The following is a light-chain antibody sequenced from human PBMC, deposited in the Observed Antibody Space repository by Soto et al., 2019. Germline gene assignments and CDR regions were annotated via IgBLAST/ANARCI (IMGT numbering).Light chain of an antibody. CDR3: QQYDNWPPMYT. CDR1: QGVSNN. CDR2: GAS. V-gene: IGKV3-15*01. Sequence: EIVMTQSPATLPVSPGERATLSCSTSQGVSNNLAWYQQKPGQAPRLLIYGASTRATSTPARYSGSGSGTEFTLTISNLQSEDFAVYYCQQYDNWPPMYTFGPGTKREIK. J-gene: IGKJ2*01.